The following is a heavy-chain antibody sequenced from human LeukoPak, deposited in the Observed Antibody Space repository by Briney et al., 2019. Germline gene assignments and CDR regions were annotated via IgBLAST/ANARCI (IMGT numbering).Heavy chain of an antibody. J-gene: IGHJ4*02. CDR3: ARGERWLRGAPHY. D-gene: IGHD5-24*01. CDR2: IYYSGST. Sequence: PSETLSPTCTVSGGSISSYYWSWIRQPPGKGLEWIGYIYYSGSTNYNPSLKSRVTISVDTSKNQFSLKLSSVTAADTAVYYCARGERWLRGAPHYWGQGTLVTVSS. CDR1: GGSISSYY. V-gene: IGHV4-59*01.